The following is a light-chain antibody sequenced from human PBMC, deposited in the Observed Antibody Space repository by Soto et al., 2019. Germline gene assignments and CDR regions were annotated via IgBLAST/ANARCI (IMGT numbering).Light chain of an antibody. J-gene: IGLJ1*01. CDR2: DDN. CDR1: ISNIGGNS. V-gene: IGLV1-51*01. Sequence: QPLLTQPPSLSAAPGQKVTISCSGSISNIGGNSVSWYQQLPVTAPKLLIYDDNKRPSGIPYRFSGSNSGTSATLGITGFQTGDEADYYCGSWDSSLSAYVLGSGTKVTV. CDR3: GSWDSSLSAYV.